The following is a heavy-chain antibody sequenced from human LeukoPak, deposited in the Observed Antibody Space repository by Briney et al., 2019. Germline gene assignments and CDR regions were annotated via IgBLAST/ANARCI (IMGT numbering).Heavy chain of an antibody. D-gene: IGHD3-3*01. CDR2: IKQDASQE. CDR1: GFTFSSYS. CDR3: ARGVVYPAWSGPHWSDY. Sequence: PGGSLRLSCTASGFTFSSYSMNWVRQAPGKGSEWVAHIKQDASQEYHVDSVKGRFTISRDNAKNSLYLQMNSLRAEDTAVYYCARGVVYPAWSGPHWSDYWGQGALVTVSS. J-gene: IGHJ4*02. V-gene: IGHV3-7*01.